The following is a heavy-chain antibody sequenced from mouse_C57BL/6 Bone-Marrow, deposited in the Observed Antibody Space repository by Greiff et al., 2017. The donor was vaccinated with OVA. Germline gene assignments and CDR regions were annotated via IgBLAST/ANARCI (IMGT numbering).Heavy chain of an antibody. CDR2: INPSSGYT. V-gene: IGHV1-4*01. CDR1: GYTFTSYT. Sequence: VQLQQSGAELARPGASVKMSCKASGYTFTSYTMHWVKQRPGQGLEWIGYINPSSGYTKYNQKFKDKATLTADKSSSTAYMQLSSLTSEDSAVYYCARVVRTYYAMDYWGQGTSVTVSS. J-gene: IGHJ4*01. D-gene: IGHD1-1*02. CDR3: ARVVRTYYAMDY.